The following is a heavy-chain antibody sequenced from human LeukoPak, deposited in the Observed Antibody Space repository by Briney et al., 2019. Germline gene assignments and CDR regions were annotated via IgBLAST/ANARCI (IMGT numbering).Heavy chain of an antibody. CDR1: GFTVSSNY. D-gene: IGHD3-10*01. CDR2: SYSGGSS. V-gene: IGHV3-66*01. J-gene: IGHJ4*02. CDR3: AREAVTMVRGVISTYYFDY. Sequence: DPGGSLRLSCAASGFTVSSNYMSWVRQAPGKGLEWVSVSYSGGSSYYADSVKGRFTISRDNSKNTLYLQMNSLRAEDTAVYYCAREAVTMVRGVISTYYFDYWGQGTLVTVSS.